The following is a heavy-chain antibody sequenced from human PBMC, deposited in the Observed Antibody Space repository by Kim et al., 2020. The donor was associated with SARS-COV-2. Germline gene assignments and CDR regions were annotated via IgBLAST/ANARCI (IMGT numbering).Heavy chain of an antibody. CDR3: AKDGGRSSWDNPNYYYYGMDV. V-gene: IGHV3-9*01. J-gene: IGHJ6*02. Sequence: GGSLRLSCAASGFTFDDYAMHWVRQAPGKGLEWVSGISWNSGSIGYADSVKGRFTISRDNAKNSLYLQMNSLRAEDTALYYCAKDGGRSSWDNPNYYYYGMDVWGQGTTVTVSS. CDR1: GFTFDDYA. CDR2: ISWNSGSI. D-gene: IGHD6-13*01.